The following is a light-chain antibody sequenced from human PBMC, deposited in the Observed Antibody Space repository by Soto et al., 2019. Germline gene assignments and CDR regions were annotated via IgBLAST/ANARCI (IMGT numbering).Light chain of an antibody. V-gene: IGKV3-15*01. CDR1: QSVSSK. CDR2: DAS. CDR3: QQYYRWPIT. J-gene: IGKJ5*01. Sequence: EIVMTQSPATLSVSPGERVTLSCRASQSVSSKLAWYQHKPGQAPRLLVYDASTWATGIPARFSGSGSGTDFTLTIRSLQSEDFAVYYCQQYYRWPITCGQGTRLEIK.